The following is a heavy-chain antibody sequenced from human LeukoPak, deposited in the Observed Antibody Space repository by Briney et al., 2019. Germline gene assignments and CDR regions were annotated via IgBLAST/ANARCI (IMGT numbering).Heavy chain of an antibody. Sequence: GASVKVSCKASGYTFTSYGISWVRQAPGQGLERMGWISAYNGNTNYAQKLQGRVTMTTDTSTSTAYMELRSLRSDDTAVYYCARDWGYCSSTSCFPDWFDPWGQGTLVTVSS. CDR1: GYTFTSYG. D-gene: IGHD2-2*01. CDR3: ARDWGYCSSTSCFPDWFDP. CDR2: ISAYNGNT. V-gene: IGHV1-18*01. J-gene: IGHJ5*02.